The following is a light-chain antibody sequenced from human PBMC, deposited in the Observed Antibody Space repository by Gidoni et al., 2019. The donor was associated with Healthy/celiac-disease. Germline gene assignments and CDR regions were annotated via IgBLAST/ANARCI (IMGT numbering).Light chain of an antibody. CDR1: QRISSW. Sequence: DIQMTQSPSTLSASVGDRVTITCRASQRISSWLAWYQQKPGKAPKLLIYDASSLESGVPSRFSGSGAGTEFTLPISSLQPDDFATYYCQQYNSYSRTFGQGTKVEIK. CDR3: QQYNSYSRT. CDR2: DAS. J-gene: IGKJ1*01. V-gene: IGKV1-5*01.